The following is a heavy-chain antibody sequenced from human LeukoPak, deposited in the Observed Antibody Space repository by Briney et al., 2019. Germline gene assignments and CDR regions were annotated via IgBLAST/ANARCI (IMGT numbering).Heavy chain of an antibody. V-gene: IGHV3-23*01. D-gene: IGHD6-19*01. CDR3: VKDGSSVRGSGWPTNFFDP. CDR2: ISGDAAGT. CDR1: GFTFSSYT. Sequence: GGSLRLPCAASGFTFSSYTMNWVRQAPGKGLEWASGISGDAAGTYYADSVRGRFTISRDNSKSTLYLQMNSLRVEDTAAYYCVKDGSSVRGSGWPTNFFDPWGQGTLVTVSS. J-gene: IGHJ5*02.